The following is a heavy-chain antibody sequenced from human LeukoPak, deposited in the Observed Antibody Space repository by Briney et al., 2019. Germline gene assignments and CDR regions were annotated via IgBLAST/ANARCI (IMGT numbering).Heavy chain of an antibody. J-gene: IGHJ4*02. CDR1: GYTFTAFY. V-gene: IGHV1-2*02. CDR3: ARGYCDTNDCPPGAY. CDR2: INPNSGGT. D-gene: IGHD3-9*01. Sequence: ASVKVSCKVSGYTFTAFYIHWVRQAPGQGLEWMGWINPNSGGTNYAQKFQGRVTLTRDTSISTVYMELTGLTSDDTAVYYCARGYCDTNDCPPGAYWGQGALVAVSS.